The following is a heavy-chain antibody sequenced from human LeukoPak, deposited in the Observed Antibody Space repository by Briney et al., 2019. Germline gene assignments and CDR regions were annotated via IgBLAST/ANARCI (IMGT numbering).Heavy chain of an antibody. CDR2: ISGSGGST. V-gene: IGHV3-23*01. CDR1: GFTFSSYA. J-gene: IGHJ4*02. D-gene: IGHD7-27*01. Sequence: GGSLRLSCAASGFTFSSYAMNWVRQAPGKGLEWVSSISGSGGSTYYADSMKGRFTISRDNSKNILYLQVSNLRAEDTAVYYCAKDTELGSSPYFDYWGQGTLLTVSS. CDR3: AKDTELGSSPYFDY.